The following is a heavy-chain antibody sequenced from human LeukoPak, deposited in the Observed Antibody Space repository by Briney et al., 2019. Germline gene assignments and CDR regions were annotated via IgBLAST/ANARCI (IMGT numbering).Heavy chain of an antibody. CDR3: ASQYYYDSSGSFDY. CDR2: IYTSGST. J-gene: IGHJ4*02. Sequence: PSETLSLTCTVSGGSISSYYWSWIRQPAGKGLEWIGRIYTSGSTNYNPSLKSRVTMSVDTSKDQFSLKLSSVTAADTAVDYCASQYYYDSSGSFDYWGQGTLVTVSS. CDR1: GGSISSYY. V-gene: IGHV4-4*07. D-gene: IGHD3-22*01.